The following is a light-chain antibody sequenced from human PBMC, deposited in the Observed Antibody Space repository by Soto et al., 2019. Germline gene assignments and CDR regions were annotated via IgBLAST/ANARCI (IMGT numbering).Light chain of an antibody. Sequence: EIQMTNTRSSMSPCVGDRVTITCQASQNINNYLNWYQQKPGRAPKLLIYDASNLEAGVPSRFRGSGSGTEFTLTISSLQPDDFATYYCQQYSSYSKTFGQGTKVDIK. J-gene: IGKJ1*01. CDR3: QQYSSYSKT. V-gene: IGKV1-33*01. CDR2: DAS. CDR1: QNINNY.